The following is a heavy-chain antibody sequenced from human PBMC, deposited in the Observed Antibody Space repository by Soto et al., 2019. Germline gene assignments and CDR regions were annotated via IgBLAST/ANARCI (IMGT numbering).Heavy chain of an antibody. CDR2: INDGNGNT. CDR1: GYTFTSYA. J-gene: IGHJ4*02. CDR3: AGGASLWFGDHFDY. V-gene: IGHV1-3*01. D-gene: IGHD3-10*01. Sequence: QVQLVQSGAEVKKPGASVKVSCKASGYTFTSYAMHWVRQAPGQRLEWMGWINDGNGNTKYSQKFQGRVTITRDTSASTAYMELSSLRSEDTAVYYCAGGASLWFGDHFDYWGQGTLVTVSS.